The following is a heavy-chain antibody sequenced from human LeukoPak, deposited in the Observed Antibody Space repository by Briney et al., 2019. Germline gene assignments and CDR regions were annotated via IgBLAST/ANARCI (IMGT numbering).Heavy chain of an antibody. V-gene: IGHV4-34*01. CDR3: ARVRLFGVVPSTSNYYMDV. CDR1: GGSFSGYY. Sequence: SGTLALTCAVYGGSFSGYYWSWIRQPPGKGLKWIGEINHSGSTNYNPSLKSRVTISVDTSKTQFSPKLNSVTAADTAVYYCARVRLFGVVPSTSNYYMDVWGKGTTVTVSS. D-gene: IGHD3-3*01. CDR2: INHSGST. J-gene: IGHJ6*03.